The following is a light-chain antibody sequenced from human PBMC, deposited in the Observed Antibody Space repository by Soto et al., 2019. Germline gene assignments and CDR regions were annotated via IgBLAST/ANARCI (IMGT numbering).Light chain of an antibody. J-gene: IGLJ1*01. Sequence: QSVPTQPPSVSGAPGQRVTISCTGSSSNIGAGYDVHWYQQLPGTAPKLFIYGNSNRPSGVPDRFSGSKSGTSASLAITGLQAEDEADYYCQSYDSSLSVSYVFGTGTKLTVL. CDR3: QSYDSSLSVSYV. V-gene: IGLV1-40*01. CDR1: SSNIGAGYD. CDR2: GNS.